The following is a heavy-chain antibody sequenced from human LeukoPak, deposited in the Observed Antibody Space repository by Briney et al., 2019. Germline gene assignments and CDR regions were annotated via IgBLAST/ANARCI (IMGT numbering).Heavy chain of an antibody. V-gene: IGHV3-23*01. CDR3: ARDWRTTDY. D-gene: IGHD1-1*01. J-gene: IGHJ4*02. Sequence: GGSLRLSCAASGFTFSSYAMSWVRQAPGKGLEWVSAIGGSGDNTYYADSVKGRFTISRDNSKNTLYLQMNSLRAEDTAVYYCARDWRTTDYWGQGTLVTVSS. CDR1: GFTFSSYA. CDR2: IGGSGDNT.